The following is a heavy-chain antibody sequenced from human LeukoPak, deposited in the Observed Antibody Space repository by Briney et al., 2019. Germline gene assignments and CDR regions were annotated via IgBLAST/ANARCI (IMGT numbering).Heavy chain of an antibody. Sequence: GGSLRLSCAASGFTFSNYEMNWVRQAPGKGLEYVSAISSYGGSTYYANSVKDRFTISRDNSKNTVYLQMGSLRTEDMAVYYCARISRSHDYDYWGQGTLVTVSS. V-gene: IGHV3-64*01. CDR1: GFTFSNYE. CDR3: ARISRSHDYDY. D-gene: IGHD6-6*01. J-gene: IGHJ4*02. CDR2: ISSYGGST.